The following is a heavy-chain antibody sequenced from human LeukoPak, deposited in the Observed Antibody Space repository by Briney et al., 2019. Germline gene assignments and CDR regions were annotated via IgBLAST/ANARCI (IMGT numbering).Heavy chain of an antibody. CDR2: IFASGST. CDR3: ARGAGYSREVNFYHYMDV. J-gene: IGHJ6*03. V-gene: IGHV4-4*07. CDR1: GGPISTNY. D-gene: IGHD1-26*01. Sequence: SETLSLTCTVSGGPISTNYWSWVRQPAGKGLEWIGRIFASGSTNYNPSLKSRVTMSVDTSKNQFSLNLTSVTAADTAVYYCARGAGYSREVNFYHYMDVWGKGTTVTVSS.